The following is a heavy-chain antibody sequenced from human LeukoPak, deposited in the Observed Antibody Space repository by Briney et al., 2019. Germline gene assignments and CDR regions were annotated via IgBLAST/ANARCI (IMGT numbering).Heavy chain of an antibody. CDR1: GFTFSSYA. CDR3: AKDLLVWGSYRPFGIFDY. J-gene: IGHJ4*02. CDR2: ISFDGSNK. Sequence: GGSLRLSCAASGFTFSSYAMHWVRQAPGKGLEWVAVISFDGSNKYYADSVKGRFTISRDNSKNTLYLQMNSLRAEDTAVYYCAKDLLVWGSYRPFGIFDYWGQGTLVTVSS. D-gene: IGHD3-16*02. V-gene: IGHV3-30-3*01.